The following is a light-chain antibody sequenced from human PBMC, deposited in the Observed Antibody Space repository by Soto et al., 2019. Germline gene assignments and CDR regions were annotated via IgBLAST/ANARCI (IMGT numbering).Light chain of an antibody. Sequence: QSVLTQPASVSGSPGQSITISCTGTSSDVGGYNYVSWYQQHPGKAPKVMIYEVNNRPSGVFHRFSGSKSGNTASLTISGLQAEDEADYYCSSYTSSSTHVFGTGTKVTVL. J-gene: IGLJ1*01. CDR2: EVN. CDR1: SSDVGGYNY. V-gene: IGLV2-14*01. CDR3: SSYTSSSTHV.